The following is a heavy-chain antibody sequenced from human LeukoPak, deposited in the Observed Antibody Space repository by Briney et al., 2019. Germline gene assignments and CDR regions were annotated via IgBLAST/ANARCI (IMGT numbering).Heavy chain of an antibody. V-gene: IGHV4-59*01. CDR2: IYYSGST. Sequence: SETLSLTCTVSGGSISSYYWSWIRQPPGKGLEWIGYIYYSGSTNYNPSLKSRVTISVDTSKNQFSLKLSSVTAADTAVYYCARRGSGWENYYYGMDVWGQGTTVTVSS. J-gene: IGHJ6*02. CDR1: GGSISSYY. D-gene: IGHD6-19*01. CDR3: ARRGSGWENYYYGMDV.